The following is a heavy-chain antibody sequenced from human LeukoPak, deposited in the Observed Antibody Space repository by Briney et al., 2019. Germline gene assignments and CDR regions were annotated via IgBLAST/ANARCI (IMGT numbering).Heavy chain of an antibody. J-gene: IGHJ2*01. V-gene: IGHV1-69*13. CDR1: GGTFSSYA. D-gene: IGHD3/OR15-3a*01. CDR3: ARSTTDHGLTPLGYFDL. Sequence: GASVKVSCKASGGTFSSYAISWVRQGPGQGLEWLGGIIPIFGTANYAQKFQGRVTITADESTSTAYMELSSLRSEDTAVYYCARSTTDHGLTPLGYFDLWGRGTLVTVSS. CDR2: IIPIFGTA.